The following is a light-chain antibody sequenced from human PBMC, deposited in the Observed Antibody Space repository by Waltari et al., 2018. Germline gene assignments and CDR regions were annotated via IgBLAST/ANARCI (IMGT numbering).Light chain of an antibody. CDR3: QQYGSSPPIFT. CDR1: QSVSSSY. J-gene: IGKJ3*01. CDR2: VAS. V-gene: IGKV3-20*01. Sequence: SVSTPSPGTLSLSPGERATLSCRASQSVSSSYLARYQQKPGPAPRLLLYVASSRATGIPDRSSGSGCGTDCTDSISRLGPEDFAVFGCQQYGSSPPIFTFGPGTKVDIK.